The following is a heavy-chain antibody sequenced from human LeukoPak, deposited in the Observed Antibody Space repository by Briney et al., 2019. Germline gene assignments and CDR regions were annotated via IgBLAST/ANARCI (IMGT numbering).Heavy chain of an antibody. V-gene: IGHV3-33*01. D-gene: IGHD6-19*01. J-gene: IGHJ4*02. CDR1: GFTFSSYG. Sequence: GGSLRLSCAASGFTFSSYGMHWVRQAPGEGLEWVAVIWYDGSNKYYADSVKGRFTISRDNSKNTLYLQMNSLRAEDTAVYYCARDLYGSGWYINYWGQGTLVTVSS. CDR3: ARDLYGSGWYINY. CDR2: IWYDGSNK.